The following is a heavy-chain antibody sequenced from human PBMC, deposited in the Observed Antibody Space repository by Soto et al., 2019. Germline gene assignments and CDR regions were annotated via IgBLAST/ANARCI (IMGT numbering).Heavy chain of an antibody. V-gene: IGHV4-59*08. Sequence: SETLSLTCTVSGGSISSYYWSWIRQPPGKGLEWIGYIYYSGSTNYNPSLKSRVTISVDTSKNQFSLKLSSVTAADTAVYYCARYYDFWSGYYTNYYYYYYMDVWGKGTTVTVSS. CDR3: ARYYDFWSGYYTNYYYYYYMDV. CDR1: GGSISSYY. CDR2: IYYSGST. J-gene: IGHJ6*03. D-gene: IGHD3-3*01.